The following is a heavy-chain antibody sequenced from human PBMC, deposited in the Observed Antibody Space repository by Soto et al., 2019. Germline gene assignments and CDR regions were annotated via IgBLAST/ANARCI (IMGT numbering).Heavy chain of an antibody. Sequence: QVQLVQSGAEVKKPGASVKVSCKASGYTFTNYTIHWVRQAPGQSLEWMGWINAGNGNTQYSQKFQGRVTIIRDTSASTVYMELSSLRSEDTAVYYCASMQVPAVGMVFWFDPWGQGTLVTVSS. CDR1: GYTFTNYT. D-gene: IGHD6-13*01. CDR3: ASMQVPAVGMVFWFDP. J-gene: IGHJ5*02. V-gene: IGHV1-3*01. CDR2: INAGNGNT.